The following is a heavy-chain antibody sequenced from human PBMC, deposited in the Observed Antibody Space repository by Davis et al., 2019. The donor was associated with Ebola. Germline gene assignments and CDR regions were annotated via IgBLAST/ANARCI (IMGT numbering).Heavy chain of an antibody. Sequence: PSETLSLTCTVFGGSISSSDYCWGWIRQPPGKGLEWIGSICYSYTGRTYYAPSLKSRVTISVDTSKNQFSLKLNSVTAPDTAVYYCASTTTSCPMCWGQGTLVTVSS. CDR1: GGSISSSDYC. V-gene: IGHV4-39*01. D-gene: IGHD2-2*01. CDR2: ICYSYTGRT. J-gene: IGHJ4*02. CDR3: ASTTTSCPMC.